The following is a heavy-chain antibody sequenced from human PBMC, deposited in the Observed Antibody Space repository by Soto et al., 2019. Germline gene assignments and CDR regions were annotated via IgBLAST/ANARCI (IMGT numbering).Heavy chain of an antibody. CDR2: IYHSGST. CDR3: ARGWDSGYANYYYYGMDV. D-gene: IGHD5-12*01. V-gene: IGHV4-30-2*01. Sequence: QLQLQESGSGLVKPSQTLSLTCAVSGGSISSGGYSWSWIRQPPGKGLEWIGYIYHSGSTYYNPSLKSRVTISVDMSKTQFSLKLSSVTAADTAVYYCARGWDSGYANYYYYGMDVWGQGTTVTVSS. J-gene: IGHJ6*02. CDR1: GGSISSGGYS.